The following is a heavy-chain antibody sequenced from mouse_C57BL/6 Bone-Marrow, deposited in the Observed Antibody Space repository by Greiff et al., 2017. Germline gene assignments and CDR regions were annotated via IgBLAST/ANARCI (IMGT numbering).Heavy chain of an antibody. Sequence: EVKLQQSGPELVKPGASVKIPCKASGYTFTDYNMDWVKQSHGKSLEWIGDINPNNGGTIYNQKFKGKATLTVDKSSSTAYMELRSLTSEDTAVYYCARAWGDGYYDWFAYWGQGTLVTVSA. CDR3: ARAWGDGYYDWFAY. CDR1: GYTFTDYN. V-gene: IGHV1-18*01. J-gene: IGHJ3*01. D-gene: IGHD2-3*01. CDR2: INPNNGGT.